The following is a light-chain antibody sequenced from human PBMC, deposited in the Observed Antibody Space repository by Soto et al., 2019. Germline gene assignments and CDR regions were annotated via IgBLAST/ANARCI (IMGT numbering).Light chain of an antibody. CDR1: QSISRW. V-gene: IGKV1-5*01. J-gene: IGKJ1*01. CDR2: DAS. Sequence: DIKLTQSHSALSASVGESVTLTWRASQSISRWLAWYQVKPGKAPKVLIWDASSLQRGVPSRFSGSGSGTEFTLTISSLQPDDFATYYCQQYNGYSTWTFGQGTKVDIK. CDR3: QQYNGYSTWT.